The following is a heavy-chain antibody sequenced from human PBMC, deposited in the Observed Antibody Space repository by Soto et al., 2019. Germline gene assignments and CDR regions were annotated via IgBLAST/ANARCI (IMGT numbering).Heavy chain of an antibody. CDR1: GYTFTSYA. Sequence: ASVKVSCKASGYTFTSYAMHWVRQAPGQRLEWMGWINAGNGNTKYSQKFQGRVTITRDTSASTAYMELSSLRSEDTAVYYCARGLSGWYGYYYGMDFWGQGTTVTVSS. CDR3: ARGLSGWYGYYYGMDF. V-gene: IGHV1-3*01. D-gene: IGHD6-19*01. J-gene: IGHJ6*02. CDR2: INAGNGNT.